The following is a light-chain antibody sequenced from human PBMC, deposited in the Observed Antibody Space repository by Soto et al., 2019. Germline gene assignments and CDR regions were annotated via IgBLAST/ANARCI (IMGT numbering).Light chain of an antibody. CDR1: SSNIGAEYD. CDR3: SSYTSSSTLVYV. V-gene: IGLV1-40*01. Sequence: QSVLTQPPSVSGAPGQRVAISCTGSSSNIGAEYDVHWYQQLPGTAPKRLIYGDNNRPSGVPDRFSGSKSGTSASLAITGLQPEDEADYYCSSYTSSSTLVYVFGTGTKLTVL. CDR2: GDN. J-gene: IGLJ1*01.